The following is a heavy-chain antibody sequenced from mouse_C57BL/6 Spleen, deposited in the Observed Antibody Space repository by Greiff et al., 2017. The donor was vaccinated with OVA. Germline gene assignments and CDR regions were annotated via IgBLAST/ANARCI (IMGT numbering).Heavy chain of an antibody. CDR1: GFTFSDYG. Sequence: EVQGVESGGGLVKPGGSLKLSCAASGFTFSDYGMHWVRQAPEKGLEWVAYISSGSSTIYYADTVKGRFTISRDNAKSTLCLQMASLRSEGAAMYYCARAAWFADWGQGTLVTVSA. V-gene: IGHV5-17*01. CDR3: ARAAWFAD. J-gene: IGHJ3*01. CDR2: ISSGSSTI.